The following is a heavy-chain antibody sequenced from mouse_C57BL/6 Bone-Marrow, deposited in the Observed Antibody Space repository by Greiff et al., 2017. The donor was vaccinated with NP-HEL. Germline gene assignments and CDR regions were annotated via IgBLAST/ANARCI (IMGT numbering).Heavy chain of an antibody. CDR3: ASNYYGGSPAWFAY. J-gene: IGHJ3*01. V-gene: IGHV1-52*01. Sequence: VQLQQPGAELVRPGSSVKLSCKASGYTFTSYWMHWVKQRPIQGLEWIGNIDPSDSETHYNQKFKDKATLTVDKSSSTAYMQLSSLTSEDSAVYYWASNYYGGSPAWFAYWGQGTLVTVSA. D-gene: IGHD1-1*01. CDR2: IDPSDSET. CDR1: GYTFTSYW.